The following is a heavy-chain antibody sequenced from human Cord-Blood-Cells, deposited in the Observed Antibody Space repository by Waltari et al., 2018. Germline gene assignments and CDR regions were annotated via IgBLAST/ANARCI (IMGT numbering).Heavy chain of an antibody. CDR1: GGTFSSYA. V-gene: IGHV1-69*09. Sequence: QVQLVQSGAEVKKPGSSVKVSCKASGGTFSSYAISWVRQAPGQGLEWMGRIIPSLGIANYAQKFQGRVTITADKSTSTAYMELSSLRSEDTAVYYCARGDFWSGYPGNDAFDIWGQGTMVTVSS. CDR2: IIPSLGIA. CDR3: ARGDFWSGYPGNDAFDI. D-gene: IGHD3-3*01. J-gene: IGHJ3*02.